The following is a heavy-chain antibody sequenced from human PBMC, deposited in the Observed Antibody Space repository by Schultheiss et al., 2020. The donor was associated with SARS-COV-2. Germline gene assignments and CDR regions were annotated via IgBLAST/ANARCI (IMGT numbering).Heavy chain of an antibody. CDR2: IRSKANSYAT. CDR3: AKSGVGEGYSGYAFFDY. CDR1: GFTFSGSA. V-gene: IGHV3-73*01. D-gene: IGHD5-12*01. Sequence: GGSLRLSCAASGFTFSGSAMHWVRQASGKGLEWVGRIRSKANSYATAYAASVKGRFTISRDNSKNTLYLQMNSLRAEDTAVYYCAKSGVGEGYSGYAFFDYWGQGTLVTVSS. J-gene: IGHJ4*02.